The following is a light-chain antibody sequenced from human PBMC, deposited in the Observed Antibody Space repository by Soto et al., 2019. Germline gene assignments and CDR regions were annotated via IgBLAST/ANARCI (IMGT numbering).Light chain of an antibody. J-gene: IGKJ4*01. CDR1: QSLLDSDDGNTY. CDR3: MQRIEFPLT. V-gene: IGKV2-40*01. CDR2: TVS. Sequence: DIVMTQTPLSLPVTPGEPASISCRSSQSLLDSDDGNTYLDWYLQKPGQSPQPLIYTVSYRASGVPDRFSGSGSGTDFTLKISRVEAEDVGVYYCMQRIEFPLTFGGGTKVEIK.